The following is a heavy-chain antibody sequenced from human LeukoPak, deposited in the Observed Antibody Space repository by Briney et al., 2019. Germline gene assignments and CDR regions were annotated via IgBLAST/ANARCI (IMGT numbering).Heavy chain of an antibody. CDR1: GYTFTGYY. J-gene: IGHJ3*02. CDR2: INPYMGGT. Sequence: ASVKVSCKASGYTFTGYYMPWVRQAPGQGLEWMGWINPYMGGTNYAQKFQGRVTMSRETSISTAYMGMSRLRSDDTAVYYCARVGYSSGWYDAFDIWGQGTMVTVSS. D-gene: IGHD6-19*01. V-gene: IGHV1-2*02. CDR3: ARVGYSSGWYDAFDI.